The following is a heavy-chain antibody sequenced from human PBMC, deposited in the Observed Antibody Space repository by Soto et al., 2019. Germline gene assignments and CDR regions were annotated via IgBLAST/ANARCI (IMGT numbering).Heavy chain of an antibody. CDR2: IYYSGST. J-gene: IGHJ4*02. Sequence: QLQLQESGPGLVKPSETLSLTCTVSGGSISSSSYYWGWIRQPPGKGLEWIGSIYYSGSTYYNPSLQSRVTISVDTSKNQVSQKMSSVTAADTAVYSCARHKGLRRAVDYWGEGTLVTVSS. CDR1: GGSISSSSYY. V-gene: IGHV4-39*01. D-gene: IGHD1-26*01. CDR3: ARHKGLRRAVDY.